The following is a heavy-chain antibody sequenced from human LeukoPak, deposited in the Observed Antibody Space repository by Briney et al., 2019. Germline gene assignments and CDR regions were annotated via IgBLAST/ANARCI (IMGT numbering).Heavy chain of an antibody. CDR3: AGTYSSSSLYYYYGMDV. CDR1: SVSISIYY. Sequence: SETLSLTYTVSSVSISIYYWSWTRQHPGKGLEWIGYVYYSGSTNYNPSLKSRVTISVNTSKNQFSLRLSSVTAADTAMYYCAGTYSSSSLYYYYGMDVWGQGTTVTVSS. D-gene: IGHD6-6*01. V-gene: IGHV4-59*01. CDR2: VYYSGST. J-gene: IGHJ6*02.